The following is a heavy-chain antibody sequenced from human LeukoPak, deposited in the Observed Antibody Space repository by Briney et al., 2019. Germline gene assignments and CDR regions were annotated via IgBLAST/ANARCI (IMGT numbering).Heavy chain of an antibody. J-gene: IGHJ5*02. CDR2: IYYSGST. CDR1: GGSISSSGYY. CDR3: ARQQLYRWFDP. Sequence: SETLSLTCTVSGGSISSSGYYWGWIRQPPGKGLEWIGSIYYSGSTYYNPSLKSRVTISVDTSKNQFSLKLSSVTAADTAVYYCARQQLYRWFDPWGQGTLVTVSS. V-gene: IGHV4-39*07. D-gene: IGHD6-13*01.